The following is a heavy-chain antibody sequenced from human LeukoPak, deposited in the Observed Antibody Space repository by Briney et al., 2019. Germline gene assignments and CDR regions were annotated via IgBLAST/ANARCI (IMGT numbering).Heavy chain of an antibody. V-gene: IGHV3-48*02. J-gene: IGHJ6*02. Sequence: GGSLRLSCAASGFTFSSDSMHWVRQAPGKGLEWVSYITSRSSTTYYADSVKGRFTISRDNAKNSLFLQMNGLRDEDTGVYYCARGLTNNYFAMDVWGQGTTVTVSS. CDR1: GFTFSSDS. D-gene: IGHD3-3*01. CDR2: ITSRSSTT. CDR3: ARGLTNNYFAMDV.